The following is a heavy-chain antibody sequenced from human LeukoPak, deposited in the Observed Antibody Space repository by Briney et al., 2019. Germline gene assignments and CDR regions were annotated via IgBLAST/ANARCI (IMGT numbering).Heavy chain of an antibody. CDR3: AKDQEWELLYYFDY. J-gene: IGHJ4*02. CDR2: ISGSNTGT. D-gene: IGHD1-26*01. V-gene: IGHV3-23*01. CDR1: GFTLRRYP. Sequence: PGGSLRLSCAASGFTLRRYPMIWVRQVPGKGPEWVSVISGSNTGTLYADSVKGRFTISRDNSKNTLYLQMNSLRAEDTAVYYCAKDQEWELLYYFDYWGQGTLVTVSS.